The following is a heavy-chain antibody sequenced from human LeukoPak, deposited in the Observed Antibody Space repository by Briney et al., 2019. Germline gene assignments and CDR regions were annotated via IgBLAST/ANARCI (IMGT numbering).Heavy chain of an antibody. J-gene: IGHJ4*02. V-gene: IGHV3-30*02. CDR2: IRYDGSNK. D-gene: IGHD2-2*01. Sequence: PRGSLRLSCAPSGFTFSSYGMHWVRQAPGKGLEWVAFIRYDGSNKYYEDSVKGRFTISRDNSKNTLYLQMNSLRAEDTAVYYCAKRKDIVVVPAADFDYWGQGTLVTVSS. CDR1: GFTFSSYG. CDR3: AKRKDIVVVPAADFDY.